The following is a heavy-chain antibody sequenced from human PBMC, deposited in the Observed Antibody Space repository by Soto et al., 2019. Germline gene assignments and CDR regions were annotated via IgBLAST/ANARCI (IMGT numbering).Heavy chain of an antibody. CDR3: ASSITEYYYYGMDV. V-gene: IGHV1-2*04. Sequence: ASVKVSCKASGYTFTGYYMHWVRQAPGQGLEWMGWINPNSGGTNYAQKFQGWVTMTRDTSISTAYMELSRLRSDDTAVYYCASSITEYYYYGMDVWGQGTTVTVSS. D-gene: IGHD1-20*01. J-gene: IGHJ6*02. CDR2: INPNSGGT. CDR1: GYTFTGYY.